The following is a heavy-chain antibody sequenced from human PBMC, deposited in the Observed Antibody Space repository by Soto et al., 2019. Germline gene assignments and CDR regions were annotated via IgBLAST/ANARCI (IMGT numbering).Heavy chain of an antibody. CDR1: GFTFSSYG. V-gene: IGHV3-30*18. CDR2: ISYDGSNK. Sequence: PGGSLRLSCAASGFTFSSYGMHWVRQAPGKGLEWVAVISYDGSNKYYADSVKGRFTISRGNSKNTLYLQMNSLRAEDTAVYYCAKDPGAVITWGVGDYWGQGTLVTVSS. CDR3: AKDPGAVITWGVGDY. J-gene: IGHJ4*02. D-gene: IGHD3-22*01.